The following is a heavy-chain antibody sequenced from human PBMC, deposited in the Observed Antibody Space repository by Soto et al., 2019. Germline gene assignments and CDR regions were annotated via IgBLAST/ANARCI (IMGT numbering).Heavy chain of an antibody. CDR1: GGSISSGDYY. J-gene: IGHJ4*02. D-gene: IGHD3-10*01. V-gene: IGHV4-30-4*01. CDR3: ARVGYYGSGSYWVYFGY. CDR2: IYYSGST. Sequence: NPSETLSLTCTVSGGSISSGDYYWSWIRQPPGKGLEWTGYIYYSGSTYYNPSLKSRVTISVDTSKNQFSLKLSSVTAADTAVYYCARVGYYGSGSYWVYFGYWGQGTLVTVSS.